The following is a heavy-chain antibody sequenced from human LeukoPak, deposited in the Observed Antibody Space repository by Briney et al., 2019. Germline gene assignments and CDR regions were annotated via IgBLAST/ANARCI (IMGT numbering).Heavy chain of an antibody. CDR3: AKEKNDYGDYYFDY. J-gene: IGHJ4*02. CDR2: ISYDGSNK. V-gene: IGHV3-30*18. CDR1: GFTFGSYS. Sequence: GGSLRLSCVASGFTFGSYSMNWVRQAPGKGLEWVAVISYDGSNKYYADSVKGRFTISRDNSKNTLYLQVNSLRAEDTAVYYCAKEKNDYGDYYFDYWGQGTLVTVSS. D-gene: IGHD4-17*01.